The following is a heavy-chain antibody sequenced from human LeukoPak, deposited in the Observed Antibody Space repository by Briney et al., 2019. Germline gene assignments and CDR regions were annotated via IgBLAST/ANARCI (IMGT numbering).Heavy chain of an antibody. D-gene: IGHD1-26*01. CDR1: GYSFTSYW. Sequence: GESLKISCKGSGYSFTSYWIGWVRQMPGKGLERMGIIYPGDSDTRYSPSFQGQVTISADKSISTAYLQWSSLKASDTAMYYCARRGGSYYYSAYWFDPWGQGTLVTVSS. CDR2: IYPGDSDT. V-gene: IGHV5-51*01. CDR3: ARRGGSYYYSAYWFDP. J-gene: IGHJ5*02.